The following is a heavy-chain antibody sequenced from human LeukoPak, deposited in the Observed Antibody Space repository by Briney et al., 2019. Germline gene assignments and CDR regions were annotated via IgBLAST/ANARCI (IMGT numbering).Heavy chain of an antibody. J-gene: IGHJ4*02. CDR2: IIPNSGGT. CDR1: GYTFTDNY. CDR3: ARDQRGNGIAARPVY. V-gene: IGHV1-2*02. D-gene: IGHD6-6*01. Sequence: GASVKVSCKPSGYTFTDNYIHWVRQAPGQGLEWMGWIIPNSGGTNSAQKFQGRVTMTRDTSISTAYMELSRLRSDDTAVYYCARDQRGNGIAARPVYWGQGTLVTVSS.